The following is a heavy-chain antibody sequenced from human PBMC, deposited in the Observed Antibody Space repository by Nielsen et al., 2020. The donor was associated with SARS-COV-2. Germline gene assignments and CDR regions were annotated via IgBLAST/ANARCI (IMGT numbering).Heavy chain of an antibody. CDR1: GGSFSGYY. Sequence: SETLSLTCAVYGGSFSGYYWSWIRQPPGKGLEWIGEINHSGSTNYNPSLKSRVTISVDTSKNQFSLKLSSVTAADTAVYYCAGTYYYDSSGLAWGQGTLVTVSS. J-gene: IGHJ5*02. CDR3: AGTYYYDSSGLA. D-gene: IGHD3-22*01. V-gene: IGHV4-34*01. CDR2: INHSGST.